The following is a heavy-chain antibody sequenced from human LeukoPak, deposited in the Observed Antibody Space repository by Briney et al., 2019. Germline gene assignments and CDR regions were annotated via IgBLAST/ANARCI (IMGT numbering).Heavy chain of an antibody. V-gene: IGHV3-23*01. D-gene: IGHD3-10*01. CDR1: GFTFSSYA. J-gene: IGHJ4*02. CDR3: VRGFTYYYGSGSYVDY. Sequence: GGSLRLSCAASGFTFSSYAMSWVRQAPGKGLERVSDISGGGATTFYADSVRGRFTISRDNSKNTLYLQMSSLRAEDTAVYYCVRGFTYYYGSGSYVDYWGQGTLVTVSS. CDR2: ISGGGATT.